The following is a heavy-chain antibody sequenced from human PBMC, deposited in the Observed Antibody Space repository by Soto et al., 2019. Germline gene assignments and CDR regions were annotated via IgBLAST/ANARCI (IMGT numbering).Heavy chain of an antibody. Sequence: EVQLLESGGGLVQPGGSLRLSCAASGFTFSSYAMSWVRQAPGKGLEWVSAISGSGGSTYYADSVKGRFTISRDNSKNTLYLQMNSLRAEDTAVYYCAKDQVVLVPAAISSYYYGVDVWGQGTTVTVSS. CDR2: ISGSGGST. J-gene: IGHJ6*02. CDR3: AKDQVVLVPAAISSYYYGVDV. CDR1: GFTFSSYA. D-gene: IGHD2-2*01. V-gene: IGHV3-23*01.